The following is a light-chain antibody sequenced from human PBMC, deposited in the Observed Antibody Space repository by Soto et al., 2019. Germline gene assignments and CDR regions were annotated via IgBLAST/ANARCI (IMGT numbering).Light chain of an antibody. V-gene: IGLV2-14*01. CDR2: EVS. J-gene: IGLJ3*02. CDR1: SSDVGGYNY. CDR3: FSYTTSSTLV. Sequence: QSALTQPASVSGSPGQSITISCTGTSSDVGGYNYVSWYQQHPAKAPKLMVYEVSNRPSGVSHRFSGSKSGNTASLTISGLQAEDEADYYCFSYTTSSTLVFGGGTKLTVL.